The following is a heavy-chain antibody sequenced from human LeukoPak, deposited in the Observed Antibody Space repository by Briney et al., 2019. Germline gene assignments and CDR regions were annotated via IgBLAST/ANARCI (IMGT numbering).Heavy chain of an antibody. J-gene: IGHJ6*02. CDR3: AKRMSRGKAAGTSMDV. CDR1: GYTFTSYD. D-gene: IGHD6-13*01. V-gene: IGHV1-8*01. Sequence: ASVKVSCKASGYTFTSYDINWVRQATGQGLEWMGWMNPNSGNTGYAQKFQGRVTMTRNTSISTAYMELSSLRSEDTAVYYCAKRMSRGKAAGTSMDVWGQGTTVTVSS. CDR2: MNPNSGNT.